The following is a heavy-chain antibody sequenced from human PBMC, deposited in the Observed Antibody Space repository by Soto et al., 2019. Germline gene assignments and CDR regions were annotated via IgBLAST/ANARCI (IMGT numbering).Heavy chain of an antibody. CDR2: LSGGGGTT. J-gene: IGHJ6*02. V-gene: IGHV3-23*01. Sequence: GGSLRLSCAASGFTFSNYAMNWVRQAPGKGLEWVSALSGGGGTTHYTDSVKGRFTISRDNSKNTLFLQVNSLRAEDTAVYYCAKGTRYYDFWSGYYPDVWGQGTTVTVSS. CDR3: AKGTRYYDFWSGYYPDV. D-gene: IGHD3-3*01. CDR1: GFTFSNYA.